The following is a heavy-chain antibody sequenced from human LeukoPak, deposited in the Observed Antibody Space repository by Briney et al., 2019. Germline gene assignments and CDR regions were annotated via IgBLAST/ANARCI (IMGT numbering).Heavy chain of an antibody. J-gene: IGHJ4*02. CDR3: AKERIAVAGTIFDY. CDR1: GFTFSSYG. Sequence: PGGSLRLSCAASGFTFSSYGMHWVRQAPGKGLEWVAFIRYDGSNKYYADSVKGRFTISRDNSKNTLYLQMNSLRAEDTAVYYCAKERIAVAGTIFDYWGQGTLVTVSS. D-gene: IGHD6-19*01. V-gene: IGHV3-30*02. CDR2: IRYDGSNK.